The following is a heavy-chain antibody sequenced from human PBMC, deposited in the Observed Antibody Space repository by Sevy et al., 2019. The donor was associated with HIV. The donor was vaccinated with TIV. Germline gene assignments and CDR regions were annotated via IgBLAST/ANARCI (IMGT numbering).Heavy chain of an antibody. V-gene: IGHV3-74*01. CDR2: IDTDGSDT. CDR3: VRDRPGPKHYMDV. Sequence: GGSLRLSCVASGFIFSTDWMHWVRPAPGKGLVWVSRIDTDGSDTSYADSVKGRFTISRDNAKNTLYLQMNSLRAEDTAVYYCVRDRPGPKHYMDVWGKGTTVTVSS. J-gene: IGHJ6*03. CDR1: GFIFSTDW.